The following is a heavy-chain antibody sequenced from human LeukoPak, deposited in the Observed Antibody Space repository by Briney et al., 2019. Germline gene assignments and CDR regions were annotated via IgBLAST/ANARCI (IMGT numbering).Heavy chain of an antibody. D-gene: IGHD6-13*01. V-gene: IGHV3-66*01. CDR3: MAAGRDY. CDR1: GFPLSNYW. Sequence: GGSLRLSCAASGFPLSNYWMHWVRQAPGKGLEWVSVIYSGGSTYYADSVKGRFTISRDNSKNTLYLQMNSLRAEDTAVYYCMAAGRDYWGQGTLVTVSS. CDR2: IYSGGST. J-gene: IGHJ4*02.